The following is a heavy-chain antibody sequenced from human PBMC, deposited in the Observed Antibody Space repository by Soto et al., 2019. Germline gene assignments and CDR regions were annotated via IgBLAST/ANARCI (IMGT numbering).Heavy chain of an antibody. Sequence: ASVKVSCKASGYTFTNYGISWVRQAPGQGLEWMGWISGYNGNTKYAQKLQGRVTMTTDTSASTAYMELSSLRSEDTAVYYCARGQFLGYCSGVSCAYRSYFNYWGQGTQVTVSS. CDR2: ISGYNGNT. V-gene: IGHV1-18*01. CDR1: GYTFTNYG. CDR3: ARGQFLGYCSGVSCAYRSYFNY. J-gene: IGHJ4*02. D-gene: IGHD2-15*01.